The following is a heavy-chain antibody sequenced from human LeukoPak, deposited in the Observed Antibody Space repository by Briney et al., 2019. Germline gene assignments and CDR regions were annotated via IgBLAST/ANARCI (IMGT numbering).Heavy chain of an antibody. D-gene: IGHD3-22*01. J-gene: IGHJ5*02. CDR2: INYSGTM. V-gene: IGHV4-34*01. CDR3: AMYYYDSSGSSRFDP. Sequence: SETLSLTCSADGVSLRGYTWNWIRQSPGKGLEWIGEINYSGTMTYSNPSLQSRVTISVDTSKNHFSLKLSSVTAADTAVYYCAMYYYDSSGSSRFDPWGQGTLVTVSS. CDR1: GVSLRGYT.